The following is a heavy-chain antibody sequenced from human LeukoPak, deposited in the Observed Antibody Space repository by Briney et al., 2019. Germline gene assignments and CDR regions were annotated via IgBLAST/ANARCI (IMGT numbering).Heavy chain of an antibody. CDR2: INPNSGGT. D-gene: IGHD1-20*01. V-gene: IGHV1-2*02. CDR1: GYTFTGYY. J-gene: IGHJ5*02. Sequence: GASVKVSCKASGYTFTGYYMDWVRQAPGQGLEWMGWINPNSGGTNYAQKFQGRVTMTRATSISTASMELSRLRSDDTAVYYCARDLGYNWNDDWFDPWGQGTLVTVSS. CDR3: ARDLGYNWNDDWFDP.